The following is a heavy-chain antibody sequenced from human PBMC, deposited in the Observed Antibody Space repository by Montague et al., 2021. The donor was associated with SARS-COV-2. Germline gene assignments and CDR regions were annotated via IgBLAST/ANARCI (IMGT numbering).Heavy chain of an antibody. Sequence: SETLSLTCSVSGYFIGTGSYWGWIRQSPGKGLEWIGSNYLHGNAYYNPSPDSRVTISLDTSNNQFALRLTSVTTSDTAVYYCARGRVTRAGFDDWGQGIRVIVSS. CDR2: NYLHGNA. J-gene: IGHJ4*02. V-gene: IGHV4-38-2*02. D-gene: IGHD2-15*01. CDR3: ARGRVTRAGFDD. CDR1: GYFIGTGSY.